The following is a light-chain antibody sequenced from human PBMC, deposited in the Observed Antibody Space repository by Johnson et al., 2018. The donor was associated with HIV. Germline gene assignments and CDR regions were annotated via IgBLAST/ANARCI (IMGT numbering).Light chain of an antibody. Sequence: QSVLTQPPSVSAAAGQKVTISCSGSSSNIGNNYVSWYQQLPGTAPKLLIYDNNKRPSEIPDRFSGSKSGTSATLGITGLQTGDEADYYCGTWDSSLSAYVFGTGTKVTFL. V-gene: IGLV1-51*01. CDR1: SSNIGNNY. CDR2: DNN. J-gene: IGLJ1*01. CDR3: GTWDSSLSAYV.